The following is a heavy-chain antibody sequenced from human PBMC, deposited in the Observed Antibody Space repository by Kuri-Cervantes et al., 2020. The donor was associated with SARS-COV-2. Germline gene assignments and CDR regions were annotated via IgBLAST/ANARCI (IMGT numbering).Heavy chain of an antibody. J-gene: IGHJ6*03. Sequence: SVKVSCKASGYTFTDYCLHWVRQAPGQGLEWMGGIIPIFGTANYAQKFQGRVTITTDESTSTAYMELSSLRSEDTAVYYCASGYSSGSHYYYYYMDVWGKGTTVTVSS. CDR2: IIPIFGTA. V-gene: IGHV1-69*05. D-gene: IGHD6-19*01. CDR3: ASGYSSGSHYYYYYMDV. CDR1: GYTFTDYC.